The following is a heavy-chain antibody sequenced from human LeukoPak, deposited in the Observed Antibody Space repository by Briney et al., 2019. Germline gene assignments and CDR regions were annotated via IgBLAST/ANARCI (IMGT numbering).Heavy chain of an antibody. V-gene: IGHV4-39*01. J-gene: IGHJ4*02. D-gene: IGHD6-19*01. CDR2: IDYSGST. Sequence: SETLSLTCTVSGGSISSSNYYWGWVRQPPGKGLEWVGTIDYSGSTYYNPSLKSRVTISLDTSKNQFSLKLSSVTAADTAVYYCARPVHYWGQGTLVTVSS. CDR1: GGSISSSNYY. CDR3: ARPVHY.